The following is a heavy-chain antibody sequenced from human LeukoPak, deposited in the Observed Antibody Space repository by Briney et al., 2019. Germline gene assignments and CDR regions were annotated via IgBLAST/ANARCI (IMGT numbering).Heavy chain of an antibody. V-gene: IGHV3-48*01. J-gene: IGHJ4*02. Sequence: PGGSLRLSCAASGFTFSSYSMNWVRQAPGKGLEWVSYISSSNTIYYADSVKGQFTISRDNAKNSLYLQMNSLRAEDTAVYYCARGGGKRWLQIDYWGQGTLVTVSS. D-gene: IGHD5-24*01. CDR3: ARGGGKRWLQIDY. CDR2: ISSSNTI. CDR1: GFTFSSYS.